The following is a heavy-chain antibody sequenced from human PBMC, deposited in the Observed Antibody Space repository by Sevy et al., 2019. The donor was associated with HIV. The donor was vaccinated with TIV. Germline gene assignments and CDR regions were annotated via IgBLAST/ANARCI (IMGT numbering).Heavy chain of an antibody. V-gene: IGHV3-21*01. CDR2: VSGRSSYI. CDR3: ARDEGCGSTSCLLYFDS. J-gene: IGHJ4*02. Sequence: GGSLRLSCAASGFTFSDYYMNWVRLAPAKGLEWVSSVSGRSSYIDYADSVRGRFTISRDNAKNSLYLQMNSLRVDDTAVYFCARDEGCGSTSCLLYFDSWGQGALVTVSS. D-gene: IGHD2-2*01. CDR1: GFTFSDYY.